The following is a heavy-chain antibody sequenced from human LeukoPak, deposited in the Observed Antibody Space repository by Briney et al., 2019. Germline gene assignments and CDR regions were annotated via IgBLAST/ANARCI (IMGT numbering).Heavy chain of an antibody. Sequence: SETLSLTCTVSGGSISSYCWSWIRQPAGKGLEWIGRIYTSGSTNYNPSLKSRVTMSVDTSKNQFSLKLSSVTAADTAVYYCARDSSSTSWTFAFDIWGQGTMVTVSS. CDR2: IYTSGST. V-gene: IGHV4-4*07. D-gene: IGHD2-2*01. CDR1: GGSISSYC. J-gene: IGHJ3*02. CDR3: ARDSSSTSWTFAFDI.